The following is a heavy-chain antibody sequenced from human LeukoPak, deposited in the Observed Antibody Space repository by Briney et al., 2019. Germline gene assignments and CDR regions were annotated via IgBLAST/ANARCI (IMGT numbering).Heavy chain of an antibody. V-gene: IGHV3-23*01. CDR2: INAGGGIT. Sequence: PGGSLRLSCAASGFTFSSYGMHWVRQAPGKGLDWISAINAGGGITYYADSVKGRFTISRDNSKNTLYLQMDSLRVEDSAVYYCARDITARPRWFDPWGQGTLVSVSS. CDR3: ARDITARPRWFDP. J-gene: IGHJ5*02. D-gene: IGHD6-6*01. CDR1: GFTFSSYG.